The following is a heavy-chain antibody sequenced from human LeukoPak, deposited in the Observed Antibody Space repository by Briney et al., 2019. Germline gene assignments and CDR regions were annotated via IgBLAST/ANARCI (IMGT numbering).Heavy chain of an antibody. CDR3: ARAYSGYDAHGY. Sequence: ASVKVSCKASGYTFTGYYMHWVRQAPGQGLEWMGWINPNSGGTNYAQKFQGRVTMTRDTSISTAYMELSRLRSDDTAVYCCARAYSGYDAHGYWGQGTLVTVSS. D-gene: IGHD5-12*01. CDR2: INPNSGGT. CDR1: GYTFTGYY. V-gene: IGHV1-2*02. J-gene: IGHJ4*02.